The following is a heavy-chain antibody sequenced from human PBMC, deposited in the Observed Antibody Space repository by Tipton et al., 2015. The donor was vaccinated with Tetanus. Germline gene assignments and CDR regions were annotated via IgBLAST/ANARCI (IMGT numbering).Heavy chain of an antibody. V-gene: IGHV5-51*01. Sequence: QLVQSGAEVKKPGESLKISCQGSGYNFSYYWIGWVRQMPGKGLEWMGIINPRDSETRYGPSFQGQVTLSADKSISTAYLHWSSLKASDTAMYYCGSGRGAILSGDYPWYFDLWGRGPVLSVSS. D-gene: IGHD3-9*01. CDR3: GSGRGAILSGDYPWYFDL. J-gene: IGHJ2*01. CDR2: INPRDSET. CDR1: GYNFSYYW.